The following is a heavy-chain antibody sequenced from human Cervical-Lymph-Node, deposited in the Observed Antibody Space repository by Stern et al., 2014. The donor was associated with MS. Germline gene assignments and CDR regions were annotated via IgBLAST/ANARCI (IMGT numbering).Heavy chain of an antibody. CDR3: ARATSDYIWGTYRFLDS. CDR2: IIPMFGIA. D-gene: IGHD3-16*02. V-gene: IGHV1-69*01. Sequence: VQLVQSGAEVKKPGSSVKVSCKAPGGTISNYIIGWVRQAPGQGLEWMGGIIPMFGIANYAEKFQDRVTITADESTSTAYMDLSSLRSEDTAVYYCARATSDYIWGTYRFLDSWGQGTLVIVSS. CDR1: GGTISNYI. J-gene: IGHJ4*02.